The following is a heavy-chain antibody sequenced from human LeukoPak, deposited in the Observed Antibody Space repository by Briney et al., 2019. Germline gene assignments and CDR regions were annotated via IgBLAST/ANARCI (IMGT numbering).Heavy chain of an antibody. J-gene: IGHJ4*02. Sequence: PSETLSLTCTVSGGSISSYYWSWIRQPPGKGPEWIGYIYYSGSTNYNPSLKSRVTISVDTSKNQFSLKLSSVTAADTAVYYCARHVPWGTAMVFDCWGQGTLVTVSS. CDR2: IYYSGST. CDR3: ARHVPWGTAMVFDC. V-gene: IGHV4-59*08. D-gene: IGHD5-18*01. CDR1: GGSISSYY.